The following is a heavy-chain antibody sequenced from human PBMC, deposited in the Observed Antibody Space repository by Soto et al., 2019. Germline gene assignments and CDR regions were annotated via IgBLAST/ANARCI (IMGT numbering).Heavy chain of an antibody. J-gene: IGHJ4*02. D-gene: IGHD4-17*01. CDR2: INHSGST. CDR3: ASQRPTVTTFDY. Sequence: QVQLRQWGAGLVKPSETLSLTCAVYRGSFNGYYWNWIRQPPGKGLEWIGEINHSGSTNYNPSLKSRVSIYVDTSKNQFSLRLSSVTAADTAVYYCASQRPTVTTFDYWGQGTLVTVSS. CDR1: RGSFNGYY. V-gene: IGHV4-34*01.